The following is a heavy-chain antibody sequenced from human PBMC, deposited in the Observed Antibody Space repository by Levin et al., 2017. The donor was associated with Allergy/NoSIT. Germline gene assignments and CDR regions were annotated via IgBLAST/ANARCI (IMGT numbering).Heavy chain of an antibody. J-gene: IGHJ4*02. CDR3: AREPGRFLEWLLDS. CDR2: IWYDGSNK. V-gene: IGHV3-33*01. Sequence: GESLKISCAASGFTFSSCGMHWVRQAPGKGLEWVAVIWYDGSNKYYADSVKGRFTISRDNSKNTVYLQMNSLRAEDTAVYYCAREPGRFLEWLLDSWGQGTLVTVSS. CDR1: GFTFSSCG. D-gene: IGHD3-3*01.